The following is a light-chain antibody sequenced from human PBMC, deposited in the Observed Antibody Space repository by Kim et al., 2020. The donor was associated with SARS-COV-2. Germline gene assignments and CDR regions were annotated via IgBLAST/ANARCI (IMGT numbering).Light chain of an antibody. CDR1: QSVSSY. Sequence: VSTGERAPLSCTASQSVSSYLAWYQQKPGQAPRLLIYGASTRATGIPARFSGSGSGTEFTLTISSLQSEDFAVYYCQQYNNWPPGTFGQGTKLEI. J-gene: IGKJ2*01. V-gene: IGKV3-15*01. CDR2: GAS. CDR3: QQYNNWPPGT.